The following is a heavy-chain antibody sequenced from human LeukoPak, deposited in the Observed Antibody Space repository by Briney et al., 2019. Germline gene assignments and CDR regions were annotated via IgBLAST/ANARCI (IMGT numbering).Heavy chain of an antibody. CDR3: AKRGVVIRVILVGFHKEAYYFDS. CDR2: ISDSGGRT. V-gene: IGHV3-23*01. Sequence: GGSLRLSCAVSGITLNNYGMSWVRQAPGKGLEWVAGISDSGGRTNYADSVKGRFTISRDNPKNTLYLEMNSLRAEDTAVYFCAKRGVVIRVILVGFHKEAYYFDSWGQGALVTVSS. CDR1: GITLNNYG. D-gene: IGHD3-22*01. J-gene: IGHJ4*02.